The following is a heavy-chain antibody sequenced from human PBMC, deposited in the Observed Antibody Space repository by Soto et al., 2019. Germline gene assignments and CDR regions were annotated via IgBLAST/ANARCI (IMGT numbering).Heavy chain of an antibody. V-gene: IGHV3-30*03. D-gene: IGHD3-16*02. CDR1: GFTFSSYG. CDR2: ISYDGSNK. J-gene: IGHJ4*02. Sequence: QVQLVESGGGVVQPGRSLRLSCAASGFTFSSYGMHWVRQAPGKGLEWVAVISYDGSNKYYADSVKGRFTISRDNSKNTLYLQMNSLRAEDKAVYYCASQYYYDYVWGSYRPWENWGQGTLVTVSS. CDR3: ASQYYYDYVWGSYRPWEN.